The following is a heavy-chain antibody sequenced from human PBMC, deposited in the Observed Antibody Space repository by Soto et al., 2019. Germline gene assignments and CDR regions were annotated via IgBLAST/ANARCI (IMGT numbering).Heavy chain of an antibody. J-gene: IGHJ6*02. CDR2: IWYDGSNK. D-gene: IGHD3-10*01. CDR3: ARGRMVRGVIVRYYYYGMDV. V-gene: IGHV3-33*01. Sequence: QVQLVESGGGVVQPGRSLRLSCAASGFTFSSYGMHWVRQAPGKGLEWVAVIWYDGSNKYYADSVKGRFTISRDNSKNTLYLQMNSLRAEDTAVYYCARGRMVRGVIVRYYYYGMDVWGQGTTVTVSS. CDR1: GFTFSSYG.